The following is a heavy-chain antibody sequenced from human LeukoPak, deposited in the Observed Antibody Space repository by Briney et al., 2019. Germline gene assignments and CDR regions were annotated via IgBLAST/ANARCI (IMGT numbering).Heavy chain of an antibody. D-gene: IGHD6-19*01. CDR3: ARRDISSGWSFDY. V-gene: IGHV4-4*07. Sequence: SETLSLTCTVSGGSISNYHWSWIRQPAGEGLEWIGQIHTSGSTNYNPPLKSRVTMSIDTTEDQVSLTIRSVTAADTAFYYCARRDISSGWSFDYWGQGTLVTVSS. CDR1: GGSISNYH. J-gene: IGHJ4*02. CDR2: IHTSGST.